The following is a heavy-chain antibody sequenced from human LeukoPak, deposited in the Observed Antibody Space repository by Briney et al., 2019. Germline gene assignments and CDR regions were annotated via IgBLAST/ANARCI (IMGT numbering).Heavy chain of an antibody. CDR3: ARESGAAGTIDY. J-gene: IGHJ4*02. Sequence: SETLSLTCTVSGGSISSNNFYWGWIRQPPGKGLEWIGSISYTGSTYYNPSLKSRVTISVDTSKNQFSLKLSSVTAADTAVYYCARESGAAGTIDYWGQGTLVTVSS. CDR1: GGSISSNNFY. V-gene: IGHV4-39*02. D-gene: IGHD6-13*01. CDR2: ISYTGST.